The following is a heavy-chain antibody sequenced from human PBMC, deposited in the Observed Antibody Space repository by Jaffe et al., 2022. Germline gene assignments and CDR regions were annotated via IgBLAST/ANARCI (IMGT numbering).Heavy chain of an antibody. D-gene: IGHD5-12*01. V-gene: IGHV4-39*01. CDR1: GGSISSSSYY. CDR2: IYYSGRT. CDR3: ARHRQSIVTTEIDY. J-gene: IGHJ4*02. Sequence: QLQLQESGPRLVKPSETLSLTCTVSGGSISSSSYYWGWIRQPPGKGLEWIGSIYYSGRTYYNLSLQSRVTISVDTSKNQFSLKLSSVTAADTSVYYCARHRQSIVTTEIDYWGQGTLVTVSS.